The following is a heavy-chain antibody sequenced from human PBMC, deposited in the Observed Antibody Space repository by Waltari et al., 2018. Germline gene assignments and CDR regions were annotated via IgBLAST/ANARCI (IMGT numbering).Heavy chain of an antibody. CDR3: ARNLEDFYCTTTNCFMDY. Sequence: QVQLVESGGGVVQPGGSLRLVCAASGCIFSDYGMHWVGQVPGEMPEWMSVFWIHVRSEFYEDSVKGRFIISRDNSKNILYLQMNNLRVEDTAIYYRARNLEDFYCTTTNCFMDYWGQGTLVTVSS. D-gene: IGHD2-2*01. CDR2: FWIHVRSE. J-gene: IGHJ4*02. V-gene: IGHV3-33*01. CDR1: GCIFSDYG.